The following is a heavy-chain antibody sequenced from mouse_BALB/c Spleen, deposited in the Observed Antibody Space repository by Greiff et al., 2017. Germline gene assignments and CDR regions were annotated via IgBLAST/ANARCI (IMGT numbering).Heavy chain of an antibody. D-gene: IGHD2-10*01. Sequence: EVKLMESGPGLVKPSQSLSLTCSVTGYSITSGYYWNWIRQFPGNKLEWMGYISYDGSNNYNPSLKNRISITRDTSKNQFFLKLNSVTTEDTATYYCARDAYYGNYVAMDYWGQGTSVTVSS. CDR1: GYSITSGYY. CDR3: ARDAYYGNYVAMDY. J-gene: IGHJ4*01. V-gene: IGHV3-6*02. CDR2: ISYDGSN.